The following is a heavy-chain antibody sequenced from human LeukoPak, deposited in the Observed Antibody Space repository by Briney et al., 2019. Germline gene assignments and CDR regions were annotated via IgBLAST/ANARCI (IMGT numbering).Heavy chain of an antibody. CDR3: ARGSITMVRGDYQVAFDI. J-gene: IGHJ3*02. CDR2: INHSGST. CDR1: GGSISNY. V-gene: IGHV4-59*01. D-gene: IGHD3-10*01. Sequence: SETLSLTCTVSGGSISNYWSWIRQPPGKGLEWIGEINHSGSTNYNPSLKSRVTISVDTSKNQFSLKLSSVTAADTAVYYCARGSITMVRGDYQVAFDIWGQGTMVTVSS.